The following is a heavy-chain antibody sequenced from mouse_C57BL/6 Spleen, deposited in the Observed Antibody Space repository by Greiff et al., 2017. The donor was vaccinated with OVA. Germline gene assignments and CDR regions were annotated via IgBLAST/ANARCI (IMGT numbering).Heavy chain of an antibody. CDR1: GYTFTSYW. V-gene: IGHV1-61*01. CDR2: IYPSDSET. CDR3: ARSGVYDYDGASWFAY. Sequence: QVQLQQPGAELVRPGSSVKLSCKASGYTFTSYWMDWVKQRPGQGLEWIGNIYPSDSETHYNQKFKDKATLTVDKSSSTAYMQLSSLTSEDSAVYYCARSGVYDYDGASWFAYWGQGTLVTVSA. D-gene: IGHD2-4*01. J-gene: IGHJ3*01.